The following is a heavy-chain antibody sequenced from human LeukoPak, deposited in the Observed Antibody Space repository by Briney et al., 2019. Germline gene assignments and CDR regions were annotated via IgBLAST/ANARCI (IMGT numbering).Heavy chain of an antibody. CDR2: IWYDGSNK. Sequence: PGGSLRLSCAASGFTFSSYGMHWVRQAPGKGLEWVAVIWYDGSNKYYADSVKGQFTISRDNSNNTLYLQMNSLRAEDTAVYRCARGDGYSYGLTDYWGQGTLVTVSS. CDR3: ARGDGYSYGLTDY. D-gene: IGHD5-18*01. V-gene: IGHV3-33*01. CDR1: GFTFSSYG. J-gene: IGHJ4*02.